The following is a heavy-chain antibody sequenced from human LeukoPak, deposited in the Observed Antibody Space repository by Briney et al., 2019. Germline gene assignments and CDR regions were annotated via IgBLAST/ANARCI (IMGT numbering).Heavy chain of an antibody. Sequence: SETLSLTCAVYGGSFSGYYWSWIRQPPGKGLEWIGEINHSGSTNYNPSLKSRVTISVDTSKNQFSLKLSSVTAADTAVYYCARADIVATIDYWGQGTLVTVSS. CDR3: ARADIVATIDY. J-gene: IGHJ4*02. CDR2: INHSGST. CDR1: GGSFSGYY. D-gene: IGHD5-12*01. V-gene: IGHV4-34*01.